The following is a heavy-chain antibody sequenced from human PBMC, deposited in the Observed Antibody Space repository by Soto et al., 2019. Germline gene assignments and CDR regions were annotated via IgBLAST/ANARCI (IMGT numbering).Heavy chain of an antibody. D-gene: IGHD6-6*01. CDR1: GYTFTGYY. CDR2: INPNSGGT. Sequence: ASVKVSCKASGYTFTGYYMHWVRQAPGQGLEWMGWINPNSGGTNYAQKFQGWVTMTRDTSISTAYMELSRLRSGDTAVYYCAGDMDSSSKDYYYGMDVWGQGTTVTSP. J-gene: IGHJ6*02. CDR3: AGDMDSSSKDYYYGMDV. V-gene: IGHV1-2*04.